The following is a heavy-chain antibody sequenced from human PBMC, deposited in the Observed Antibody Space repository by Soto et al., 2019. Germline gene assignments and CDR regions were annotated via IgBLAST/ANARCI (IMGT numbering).Heavy chain of an antibody. CDR3: ARRGSQAGNHCFDS. CDR2: ISNDETYK. CDR1: GFTLSSYA. Sequence: QVQLVESGGGVVQPVTSLILACAASGFTLSSYAMHWFRQPPGKGLEWVAVISNDETYKESADSVKGRFTISRDNSKNTVDLQMNSLRVEDTAVYYCARRGSQAGNHCFDSWGQGVLVTVSS. J-gene: IGHJ5*01. V-gene: IGHV3-30-3*01. D-gene: IGHD3-10*01.